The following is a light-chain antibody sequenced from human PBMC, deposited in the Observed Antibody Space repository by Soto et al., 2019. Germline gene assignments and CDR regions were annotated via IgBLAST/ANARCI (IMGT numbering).Light chain of an antibody. CDR3: QKFDNWPRT. J-gene: IGKJ1*01. V-gene: IGKV3-15*01. CDR1: QSISSN. CDR2: SAS. Sequence: EIVMTQSPATLSVSPGERATLSCRASQSISSNLVWYQQKPGQAPSLLIYSASTRATGIPARFSGSGSGTEFTLTISILQSEDFGVYYCQKFDNWPRTFGQGTKVEIK.